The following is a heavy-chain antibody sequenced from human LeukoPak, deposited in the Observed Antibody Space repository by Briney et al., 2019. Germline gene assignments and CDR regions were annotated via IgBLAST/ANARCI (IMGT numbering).Heavy chain of an antibody. Sequence: GESLKISCKGSGFSFTNYWIGWVRQMPGKGLEWRGIIYPGDSDTRYSPSFQGQVTISVDKYISTAYLQWSSLKASDTAMYYCARSWVAGYGTVLDYWGQGTLVSVSS. J-gene: IGHJ4*02. D-gene: IGHD6-19*01. CDR2: IYPGDSDT. V-gene: IGHV5-51*01. CDR3: ARSWVAGYGTVLDY. CDR1: GFSFTNYW.